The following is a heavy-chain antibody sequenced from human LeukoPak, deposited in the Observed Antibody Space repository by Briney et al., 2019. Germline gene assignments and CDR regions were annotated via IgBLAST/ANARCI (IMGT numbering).Heavy chain of an antibody. Sequence: SETLSLTCTVSGGSISSHYWSWIRQPPGKGLEWIGYIYYSGSTNYNPSLKSRVTISVDTSKNQFSLQLNSVTPEDTAVYYCAREGITMVRGVGLHYYGMDVWGQGTTVTVSS. V-gene: IGHV4-59*11. J-gene: IGHJ6*02. D-gene: IGHD3-10*01. CDR1: GGSISSHY. CDR3: AREGITMVRGVGLHYYGMDV. CDR2: IYYSGST.